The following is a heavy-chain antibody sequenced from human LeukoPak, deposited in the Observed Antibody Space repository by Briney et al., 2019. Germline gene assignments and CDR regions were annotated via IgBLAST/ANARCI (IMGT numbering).Heavy chain of an antibody. V-gene: IGHV3-74*01. Sequence: GGSLRLSCAASGLTFGSYWRHWVRQAPGKGLVWVSRINSDGSSTNYADSVSGGFSISRDNAKNTLYLQMNSLRAEDTAVYYCARGLSGYASSLGYWGQGTLVTVSA. CDR1: GLTFGSYW. D-gene: IGHD6-6*01. CDR2: INSDGSST. J-gene: IGHJ4*02. CDR3: ARGLSGYASSLGY.